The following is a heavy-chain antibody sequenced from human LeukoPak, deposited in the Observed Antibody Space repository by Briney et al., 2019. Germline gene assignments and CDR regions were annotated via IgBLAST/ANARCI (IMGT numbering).Heavy chain of an antibody. CDR3: ARASMRRRDGYNRHYEIDY. CDR1: GGSFSNYY. V-gene: IGHV4-59*01. CDR2: VYYSDKT. J-gene: IGHJ4*02. D-gene: IGHD5-24*01. Sequence: SETLSLTCTVSGGSFSNYYWTWIRQSPGKALEWIGYVYYSDKTHYNPSLNSRVIISVDTSQDQFSLRLSSVTAADTAVYYCARASMRRRDGYNRHYEIDYWGQGTLVTVSS.